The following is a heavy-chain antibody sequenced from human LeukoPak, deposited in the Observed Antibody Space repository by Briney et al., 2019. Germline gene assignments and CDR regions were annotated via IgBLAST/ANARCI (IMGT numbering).Heavy chain of an antibody. CDR2: ITFSSSHI. Sequence: GGSLRLSCAASGFTFSGYVMTWVRQAPGKGLECVSSITFSSSHIYYADSVKGRFTISRDNAKNTLYLQMNSLRAEDTALYHCARVRVGSGYYFDYWGQGTLVTVSS. D-gene: IGHD3-3*01. CDR3: ARVRVGSGYYFDY. V-gene: IGHV3-21*04. J-gene: IGHJ4*02. CDR1: GFTFSGYV.